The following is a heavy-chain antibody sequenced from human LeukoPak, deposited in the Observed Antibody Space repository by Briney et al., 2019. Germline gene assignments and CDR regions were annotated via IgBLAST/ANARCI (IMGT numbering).Heavy chain of an antibody. CDR3: ARAGYCGDGGCRGGSAFDV. D-gene: IGHD2-15*01. CDR1: GYTFTNFD. J-gene: IGHJ3*01. V-gene: IGHV1-18*01. CDR2: ISGYTGDT. Sequence: ASVRVSCKTSGYTFTNFDIYWVRQAPGQGLECMGWISGYTGDTKYAQIFQGRFTVTTDTSTSTAYMELRSLTYDDTAVHYCARAGYCGDGGCRGGSAFDVWGQGTMVTVSS.